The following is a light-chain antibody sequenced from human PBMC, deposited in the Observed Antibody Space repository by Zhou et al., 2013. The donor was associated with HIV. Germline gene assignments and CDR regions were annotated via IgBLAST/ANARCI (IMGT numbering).Light chain of an antibody. CDR2: GAS. V-gene: IGKV1-39*01. CDR3: QQSFDLPFS. CDR1: QSISVY. Sequence: DFQMTQSPSSLSASVGDRVTITCRASQSISVYLNWYQQKPGEAPKLLIYGASSLQSGVPSRFSGSGSVTDFTLTISSLQPEDFATYFCQQSFDLPFSFGQGTKLEIK. J-gene: IGKJ2*03.